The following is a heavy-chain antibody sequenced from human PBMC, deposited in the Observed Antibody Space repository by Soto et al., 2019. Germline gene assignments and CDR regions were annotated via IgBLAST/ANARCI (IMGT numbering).Heavy chain of an antibody. CDR2: IWADGSRQ. D-gene: IGHD3-9*01. CDR3: XXXTGYWGLSDY. Sequence: QVQLVESGGGVIQPGKSLRLSCSASGFAFSTYGMHWVRQAPGKGLEWVAVIWADGSRQFYGDSVKGRFTISRDNXXXXXXXXXXXXXXXXXXXXXXXXXTGYWGLSDYWGQGTLVTVS. J-gene: IGHJ4*02. CDR1: GFAFSTYG. V-gene: IGHV3-33*08.